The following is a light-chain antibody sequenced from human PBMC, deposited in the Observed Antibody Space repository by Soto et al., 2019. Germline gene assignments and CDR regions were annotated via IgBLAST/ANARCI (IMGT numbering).Light chain of an antibody. CDR3: AEWNDSLRGYV. CDR2: NNN. J-gene: IGLJ1*01. Sequence: QSVLTQSPSASGTPGQRVTISCSGSSSNIGSNYVYWYQQLPGAAPKLLIYNNNQRPSGVPDRFSGSKSATSASLALSVLRSEDEADYYCAEWNDSLRGYVFGTGTKVTVL. V-gene: IGLV1-47*02. CDR1: SSNIGSNY.